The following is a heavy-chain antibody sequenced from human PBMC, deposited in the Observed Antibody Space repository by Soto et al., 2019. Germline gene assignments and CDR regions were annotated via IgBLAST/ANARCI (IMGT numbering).Heavy chain of an antibody. CDR3: ARPNVDTDY. D-gene: IGHD5-18*01. V-gene: IGHV5-10-1*01. J-gene: IGHJ4*02. CDR2: IDPSDSYT. CDR1: GYNFASYW. Sequence: PGESLKISCKGSGYNFASYWITWVRQMPGKGLERMGNIDPSDSYTSYSPSFQGHVTISADKSISTAYLQWSSLKASDTAIYYCARPNVDTDYWGQGTLVTVSS.